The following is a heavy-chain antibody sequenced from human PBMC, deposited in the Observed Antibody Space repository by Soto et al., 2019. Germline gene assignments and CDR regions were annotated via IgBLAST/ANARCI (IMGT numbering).Heavy chain of an antibody. CDR3: ARHGVDYGDYASYYYYGMDV. CDR1: GDSISSDYYH. D-gene: IGHD4-17*01. Sequence: SETLSLTCTVSGDSISSDYYHWTWIRQSPGKGLEWIGYIHHSGSILYNPSLKSRVTISMDTSKNQFSLNLTSVTAADTAVFYCARHGVDYGDYASYYYYGMDVWGRGTTVTVSS. J-gene: IGHJ6*02. CDR2: IHHSGSI. V-gene: IGHV4-30-4*08.